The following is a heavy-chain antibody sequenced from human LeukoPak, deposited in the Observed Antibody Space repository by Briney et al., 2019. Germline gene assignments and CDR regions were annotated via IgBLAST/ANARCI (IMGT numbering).Heavy chain of an antibody. CDR1: GFTFSSYS. V-gene: IGHV3-48*01. J-gene: IGHJ4*02. CDR2: ISSSSTTTI. Sequence: PGRSLRLSCAASGFTFSSYSMNWVRQAPGKGLEWISYISSSSTTTIYYADSMKGRFTISRDNAKNSLYLQMNSLRAEDTAVYYCARVQGDTGSYCSDYWGQGTLVTVSS. D-gene: IGHD1-26*01. CDR3: ARVQGDTGSYCSDY.